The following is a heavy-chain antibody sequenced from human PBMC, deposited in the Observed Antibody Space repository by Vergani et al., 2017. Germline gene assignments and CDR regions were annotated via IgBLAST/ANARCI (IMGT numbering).Heavy chain of an antibody. D-gene: IGHD6-13*01. V-gene: IGHV1-69*15. CDR2: ISPIFGTA. CDR3: ARDQTEEFCSSSWYTPFSYYDMDV. J-gene: IGHJ6*02. Sequence: QVQLVQSGAEVKKPGSSVKVSCKASGGTFSSYAISWVRQAPGQGLEWMGRISPIFGTANYAQKFQGRVTITADESTSTAYMELSSLRSEDPAVYYCARDQTEEFCSSSWYTPFSYYDMDVWGQGTTVTVSS. CDR1: GGTFSSYA.